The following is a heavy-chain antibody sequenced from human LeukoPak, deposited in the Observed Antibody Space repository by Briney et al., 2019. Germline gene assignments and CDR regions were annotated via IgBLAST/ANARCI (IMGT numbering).Heavy chain of an antibody. J-gene: IGHJ6*03. V-gene: IGHV3-30*03. Sequence: GGSLRLSCAASGFTFISYAMHWVRQAPGKGLEWVAVISYDGSNKYYADSVKGRFTISRDNSKNTLYLQMKSLRHEDTAVYYCARAGAVAGRGAVYYYYYNMDVWGKGTTVTVSS. CDR2: ISYDGSNK. CDR3: ARAGAVAGRGAVYYYYYNMDV. CDR1: GFTFISYA. D-gene: IGHD6-19*01.